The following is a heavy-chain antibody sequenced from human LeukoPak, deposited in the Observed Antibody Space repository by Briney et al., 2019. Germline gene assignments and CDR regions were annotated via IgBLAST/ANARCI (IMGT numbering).Heavy chain of an antibody. CDR3: ALLYIWGSFDY. CDR1: GFPFSSYW. CDR2: IKQDGSKK. J-gene: IGHJ4*02. Sequence: AGGSLRLSCVASGFPFSSYWMTWVRQAPGKGLKWVANIKQDGSKKSYVDSVKGRFTISRDNSKNTLYLQMNSLRAEDTAVYYCALLYIWGSFDYWGQGTLVTVSS. V-gene: IGHV3-7*03. D-gene: IGHD3-16*01.